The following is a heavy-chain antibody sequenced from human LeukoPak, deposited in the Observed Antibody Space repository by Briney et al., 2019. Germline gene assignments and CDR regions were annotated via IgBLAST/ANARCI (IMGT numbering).Heavy chain of an antibody. D-gene: IGHD3-10*01. CDR3: ARDGVLLWFGEFFDY. CDR2: ISSSGSYI. CDR1: GFTFSSYS. J-gene: IGHJ4*02. Sequence: GGSLRLSCAASGFTFSSYSMNWVRQAPGKGLEWVSSISSSGSYIYYADSVKGRFTISRDNGKNSLYLQMNSLRAEDTAVYYCARDGVLLWFGEFFDYWGQGTLVTVSS. V-gene: IGHV3-21*01.